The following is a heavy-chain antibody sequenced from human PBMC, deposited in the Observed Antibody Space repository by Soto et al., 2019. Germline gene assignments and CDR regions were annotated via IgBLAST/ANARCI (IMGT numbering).Heavy chain of an antibody. J-gene: IGHJ4*02. V-gene: IGHV3-30*03. Sequence: GGSLRLSCAASGFTFSSYGMHWVRQAPGKGLEWVAVISYDGSNKYYADSVKGRFTISRDNSKNTLYLQMNNLRAEDTAVYYCGSVFEYWGQGSLVTVSS. CDR2: ISYDGSNK. CDR3: GSVFEY. CDR1: GFTFSSYG.